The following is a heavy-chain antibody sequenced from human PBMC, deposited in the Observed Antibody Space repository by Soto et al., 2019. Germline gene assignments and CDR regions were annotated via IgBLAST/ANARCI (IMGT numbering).Heavy chain of an antibody. Sequence: PGESLKISCKGSGYSFTSYWISWVRQMPGKGLEWMGRIDPSDPYTNYSPSFQGHVTISADKSISTAYLQWSSPKASDTAMYYCASGNDIVVVPAAIPYGMDVWGQGTTVTVSS. CDR2: IDPSDPYT. D-gene: IGHD2-2*01. V-gene: IGHV5-10-1*01. CDR1: GYSFTSYW. CDR3: ASGNDIVVVPAAIPYGMDV. J-gene: IGHJ6*02.